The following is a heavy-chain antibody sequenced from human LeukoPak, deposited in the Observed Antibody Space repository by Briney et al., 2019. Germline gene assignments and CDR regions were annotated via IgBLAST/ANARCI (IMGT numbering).Heavy chain of an antibody. D-gene: IGHD5-18*01. CDR3: ARDGYRDYFDY. J-gene: IGHJ4*02. Sequence: WVANIKQDGSDTYYVDSVKGRFTISRDNAKNSLYLQMNSLRAEDTAVYYCARDGYRDYFDYWGQGTLVTVSS. V-gene: IGHV3-7*01. CDR2: IKQDGSDT.